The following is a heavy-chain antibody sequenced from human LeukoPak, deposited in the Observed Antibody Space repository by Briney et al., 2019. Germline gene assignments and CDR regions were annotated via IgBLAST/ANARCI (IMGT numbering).Heavy chain of an antibody. CDR2: ISWDGGST. CDR1: GFTFDDYA. Sequence: GGSLRLSCAASGFTFDDYAMHWVRQAPGKGLEWVSLISWDGGSTYYADSVKGRFTISRDNAKNSLYLQMHSLRAEDTAVYYCARPNFYPDYWGQGTLVTVSS. V-gene: IGHV3-43D*03. CDR3: ARPNFYPDY. J-gene: IGHJ4*02. D-gene: IGHD1-1*01.